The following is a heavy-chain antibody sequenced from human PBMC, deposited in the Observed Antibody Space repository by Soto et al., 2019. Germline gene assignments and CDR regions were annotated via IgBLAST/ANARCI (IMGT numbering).Heavy chain of an antibody. CDR1: GGTFDNFI. CDR2: IVPMLGTP. CDR3: ARNGTYSSSLSQYSGMDV. V-gene: IGHV1-69*13. Sequence: ASVKVSCKASGGTFDNFIMNWVRQTPGRGLEWMGGIVPMLGTPTYAEKFKGRVTISATGSTSTMYMEVTSLRSEDTAIYYCARNGTYSSSLSQYSGMDVWGQGTTVTVSS. J-gene: IGHJ6*02. D-gene: IGHD1-26*01.